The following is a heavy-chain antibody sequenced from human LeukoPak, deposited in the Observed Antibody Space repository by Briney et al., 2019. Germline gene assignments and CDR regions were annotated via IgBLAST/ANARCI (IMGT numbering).Heavy chain of an antibody. CDR2: IVWNSGIS. D-gene: IGHD5-12*01. CDR1: GFTFGNYA. V-gene: IGHV3-9*01. J-gene: IGHJ4*02. CDR3: ARELRLDYFDY. Sequence: GGSLRLSCAASGFTFGNYAMFWVRQAPGKGLEWVSGIVWNSGISTYADSVKGRFTISRDNAKNSLYLQMNSLRAEDTAVYYCARELRLDYFDYWGQGTLVTVSS.